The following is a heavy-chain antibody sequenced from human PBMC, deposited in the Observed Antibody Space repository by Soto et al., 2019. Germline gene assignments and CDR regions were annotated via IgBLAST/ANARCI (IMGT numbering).Heavy chain of an antibody. CDR3: ARSGSASVRDSSNH. CDR1: GFTFSSYA. CDR2: ISYDGDNK. D-gene: IGHD6-13*01. J-gene: IGHJ5*02. Sequence: QVQLVESGGGVVQPGRSLRLSCAASGFTFSSYAMHWVRQAPGKGLEWVAAISYDGDNKYYADSVKGRFTISRDNSKNTLYLQMNSLRAEDTAVYYCARSGSASVRDSSNHWGQGTLVTVSS. V-gene: IGHV3-30-3*01.